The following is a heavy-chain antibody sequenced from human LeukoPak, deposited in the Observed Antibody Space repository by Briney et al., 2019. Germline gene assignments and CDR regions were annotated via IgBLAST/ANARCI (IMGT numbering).Heavy chain of an antibody. CDR1: GFTFSKHS. CDR2: ISSSSDII. J-gene: IGHJ4*02. V-gene: IGHV3-48*01. CDR3: AREGRSFFFEY. D-gene: IGHD1-26*01. Sequence: GGSLRLSCAASGFTFSKHSLNWVRQAPGKGLEWLSYISSSSDIIYYADSVKGRFTISRDNAKNSLYLQMDSLRAEDTAVYYCAREGRSFFFEYWGQGILVTVST.